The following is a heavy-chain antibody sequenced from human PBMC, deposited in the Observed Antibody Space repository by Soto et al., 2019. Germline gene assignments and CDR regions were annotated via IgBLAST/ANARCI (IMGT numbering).Heavy chain of an antibody. CDR1: EFTFSNFG. J-gene: IGHJ6*03. D-gene: IGHD4-17*01. V-gene: IGHV3-30*18. Sequence: QVQLVESGVGVVQPGRSLRLSCAAAEFTFSNFGMHWVRQAPGKGLEWVAFISYDGREKSYADSVKGRFTISRDNSKNTLYLQMNSLRGDDTALYYCAKYRDGDYDPMDVWGEGTTVTVSS. CDR3: AKYRDGDYDPMDV. CDR2: ISYDGREK.